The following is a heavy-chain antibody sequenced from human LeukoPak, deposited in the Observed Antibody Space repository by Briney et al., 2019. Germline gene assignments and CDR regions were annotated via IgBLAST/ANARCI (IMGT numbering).Heavy chain of an antibody. CDR3: ARGRDGYNFLNRGEYYYFDY. D-gene: IGHD5-24*01. CDR1: GGSISSDSFY. J-gene: IGHJ4*02. V-gene: IGHV4-39*07. CDR2: IYHRGTT. Sequence: SETLSLTCTVSGGSISSDSFYWAWIRQPPGKGLEWIGSIYHRGTTYYNRSLKSRVTISIDTSKNQFSLKLSSVTAADTAVYYCARGRDGYNFLNRGEYYYFDYWGQGILVTVSS.